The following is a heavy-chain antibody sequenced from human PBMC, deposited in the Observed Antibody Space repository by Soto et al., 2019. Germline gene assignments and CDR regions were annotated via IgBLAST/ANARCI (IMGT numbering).Heavy chain of an antibody. CDR2: IKTKTDGGTT. D-gene: IGHD2-8*02. Sequence: PGGSLRLSCAASGFSFSNAWMNWVRQAPGKGLEWVGRIKTKTDGGTTDYSAPVKGRFTISRDDSKDTLYLQMNSLKTEDTAVYYCTTDHGTAWNDYWGQGTLVIVSS. CDR1: GFSFSNAW. V-gene: IGHV3-15*07. CDR3: TTDHGTAWNDY. J-gene: IGHJ4*02.